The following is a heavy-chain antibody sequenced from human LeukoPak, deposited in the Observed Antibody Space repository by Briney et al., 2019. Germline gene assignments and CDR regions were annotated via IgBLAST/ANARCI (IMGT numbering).Heavy chain of an antibody. Sequence: PGGCLRLSCAVSEFTFSIYNTNWVRHAPGKGLEWVSSTSTSSTNTNSEDSVKGRFTLSRDNAKNSLCLQMTSLSAAETAVYECARAGYSYVNWGQGTLVTVSS. V-gene: IGHV3-21*01. CDR2: TSTSSTNT. D-gene: IGHD5-18*01. CDR3: ARAGYSYVN. J-gene: IGHJ1*01. CDR1: EFTFSIYN.